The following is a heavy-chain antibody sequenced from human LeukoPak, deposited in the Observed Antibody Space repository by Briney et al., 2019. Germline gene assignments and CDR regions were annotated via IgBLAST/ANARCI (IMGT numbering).Heavy chain of an antibody. CDR1: GGSISSYY. D-gene: IGHD3-16*02. V-gene: IGHV4-59*01. CDR3: ARAPGDDYVWGSYPTL. CDR2: IYYSGST. Sequence: PSETLSLTCTVSGGSISSYYWSWIRQPPGKGLEWIGYIYYSGSTNYNPSLKSRVTISVDTSKNQFSLELSSVTAADTAVYYCARAPGDDYVWGSYPTLWGQGTLVTVSS. J-gene: IGHJ4*02.